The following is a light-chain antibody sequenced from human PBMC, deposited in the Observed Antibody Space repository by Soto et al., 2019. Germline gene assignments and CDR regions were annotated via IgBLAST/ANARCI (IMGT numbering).Light chain of an antibody. V-gene: IGKV3-20*01. CDR2: GAS. J-gene: IGKJ1*01. CDR3: QQYGISPGT. CDR1: QSIISSS. Sequence: EIVLTQSPATLSLSPGERATLSCRASQSIISSSAWYQQKPRQAPRLLIYGASTRATGIPGRFSGSGSGTEFTLTISRLEPGDSAVYYCQQYGISPGTSGQGTKVDIK.